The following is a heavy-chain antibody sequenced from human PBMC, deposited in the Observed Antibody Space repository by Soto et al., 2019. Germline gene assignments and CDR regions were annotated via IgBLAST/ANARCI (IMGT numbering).Heavy chain of an antibody. D-gene: IGHD3-22*01. CDR2: ISAYNGNT. Sequence: GASVKVSCKASGYTFTSYGISWVRQAPGQGVEGMGWISAYNGNTNYGQKLQGRVTMTTDTSTSTAYMERRSVRSDDTAGCYCGTGTPMYYYDSSGYYGDFDYCGQGTLVTVSS. J-gene: IGHJ4*02. CDR3: GTGTPMYYYDSSGYYGDFDY. CDR1: GYTFTSYG. V-gene: IGHV1-18*01.